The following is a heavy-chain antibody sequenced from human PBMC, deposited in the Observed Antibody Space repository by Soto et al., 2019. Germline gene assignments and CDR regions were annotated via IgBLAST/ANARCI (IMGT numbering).Heavy chain of an antibody. Sequence: GGSLRLSCAASGFTFSSYAMDWVRQAPGKGLEWVSGVSGSGGTTYYADSMEGRFTISRDNSKNTLYLQMNTLRAEDTAVYFCAKGGYYYDTAGMDVWGQGTTVTVSS. D-gene: IGHD3-22*01. V-gene: IGHV3-23*01. J-gene: IGHJ6*02. CDR2: VSGSGGTT. CDR1: GFTFSSYA. CDR3: AKGGYYYDTAGMDV.